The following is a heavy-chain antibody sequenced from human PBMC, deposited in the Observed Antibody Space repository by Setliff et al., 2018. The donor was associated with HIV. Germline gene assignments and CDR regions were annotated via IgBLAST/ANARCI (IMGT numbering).Heavy chain of an antibody. V-gene: IGHV3-15*07. J-gene: IGHJ4*02. Sequence: GGSLRLSCAASGFTFSNAWMNWVRQAPGKGLEWVGRIKSKTDGGTTDYAAPVKGRFTISRDDSKSIVYVQMNSLKTEDTAVYFCTGYYDSSGYYYGVDYWGQGTLVTVSS. CDR3: TGYYDSSGYYYGVDY. CDR2: IKSKTDGGTT. CDR1: GFTFSNAW. D-gene: IGHD3-22*01.